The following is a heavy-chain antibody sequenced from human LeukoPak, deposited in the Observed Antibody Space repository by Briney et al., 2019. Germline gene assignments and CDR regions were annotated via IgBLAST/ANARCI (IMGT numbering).Heavy chain of an antibody. Sequence: ASVKVSRKASGGTFSSYAISWVRQAPGQGLEWMGRIIPILGIANYAQKFQGRVTITSDKSTSTAYMELSSLRSEDTAVYYCARDGYTSIAAAGTRLMDVWGQGTTVTVSS. D-gene: IGHD6-13*01. CDR2: IIPILGIA. CDR1: GGTFSSYA. J-gene: IGHJ6*02. CDR3: ARDGYTSIAAAGTRLMDV. V-gene: IGHV1-69*04.